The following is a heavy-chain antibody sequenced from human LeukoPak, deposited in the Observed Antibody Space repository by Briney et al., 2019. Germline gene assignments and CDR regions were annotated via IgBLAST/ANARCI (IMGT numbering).Heavy chain of an antibody. D-gene: IGHD3-9*01. CDR2: VHYTGGI. V-gene: IGHV4-39*07. Sequence: SETLSLTCTVSGGSISSYSYYWGWIRQPPGKGLEWIGSVHYTGGIYRNPSLKSRVTIPVDTSKNQFSLNLTSVTAADTAVYYCARDLMRRDAFDIWGEGTLVTVSS. CDR1: GGSISSYSYY. J-gene: IGHJ3*02. CDR3: ARDLMRRDAFDI.